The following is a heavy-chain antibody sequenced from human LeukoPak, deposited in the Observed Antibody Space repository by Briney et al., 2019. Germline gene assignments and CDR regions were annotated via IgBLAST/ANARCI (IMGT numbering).Heavy chain of an antibody. CDR1: GFTFSSYW. D-gene: IGHD3-10*01. Sequence: GGSLRLSCAASGFTFSSYWMSWVRQAPGKGLEWVANIKQDGSEKYYVDSVKGRFTISRDNAKNSLYLQMNSLRAEDTAVYYCARERPHGSGSYQLFDYWGQGTLVTVSS. V-gene: IGHV3-7*01. CDR2: IKQDGSEK. J-gene: IGHJ4*02. CDR3: ARERPHGSGSYQLFDY.